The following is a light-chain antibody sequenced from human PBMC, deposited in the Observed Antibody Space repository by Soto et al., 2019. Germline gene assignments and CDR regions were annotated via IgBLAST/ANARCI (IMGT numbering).Light chain of an antibody. Sequence: QSVLTQSPSASASLGASVKLTCTLSSGHSSYAIAGHQQQPEKGPRYLMKLNSDGSHSKGDGIPDRFSGSSSGAERYLTISSLQSEDEADYHCQTWGTGIQVFGGGTKVTVL. CDR1: SGHSSYA. J-gene: IGLJ2*01. CDR2: LNSDGSH. CDR3: QTWGTGIQV. V-gene: IGLV4-69*01.